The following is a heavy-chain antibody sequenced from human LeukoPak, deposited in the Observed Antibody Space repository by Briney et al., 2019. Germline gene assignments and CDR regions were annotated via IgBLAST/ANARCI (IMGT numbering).Heavy chain of an antibody. CDR2: IIPIFGTT. D-gene: IGHD6-19*01. J-gene: IGHJ6*03. V-gene: IGHV1-69*05. CDR3: AGAHSSGWTYYHYHYMDV. Sequence: SAKVSCKASGGTFSSYAINWVRQAPGQGLECMGNIIPIFGTTNYAQKFQGRVTITTDESTSTAYMELSGLRSEDTAVYYCAGAHSSGWTYYHYHYMDVWGKGTTVTVSS. CDR1: GGTFSSYA.